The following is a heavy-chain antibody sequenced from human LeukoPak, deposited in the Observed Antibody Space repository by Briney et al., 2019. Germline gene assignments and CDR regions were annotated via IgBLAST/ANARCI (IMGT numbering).Heavy chain of an antibody. V-gene: IGHV1-46*01. Sequence: ASVKVSCKASGYTFTSHYMHWVRQAPGQGLEWMAMINPGSGITTYAQKFQGRVTMTRDTSTSTAYMELRSLRSEDTAVYYCARATGNSDHSPQEPIDLYFDLWGRGTLVTVSS. CDR3: ARATGNSDHSPQEPIDLYFDL. CDR1: GYTFTSHY. CDR2: INPGSGIT. J-gene: IGHJ2*01. D-gene: IGHD4-23*01.